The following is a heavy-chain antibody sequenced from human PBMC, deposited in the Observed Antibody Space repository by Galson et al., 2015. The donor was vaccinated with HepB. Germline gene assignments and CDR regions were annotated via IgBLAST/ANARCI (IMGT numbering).Heavy chain of an antibody. CDR1: GVTVSINH. CDR2: LYSDDNT. Sequence: LRLSCAASGVTVSINHMGWVRQAPGKGLEWVSVLYSDDNTYYADSVKGRFTISRDISENTLSLQMNSLRAEDTAVYYCGTSQNRWGPDGFDIWGQGTMVTVSS. D-gene: IGHD3-16*01. J-gene: IGHJ3*02. CDR3: GTSQNRWGPDGFDI. V-gene: IGHV3-53*01.